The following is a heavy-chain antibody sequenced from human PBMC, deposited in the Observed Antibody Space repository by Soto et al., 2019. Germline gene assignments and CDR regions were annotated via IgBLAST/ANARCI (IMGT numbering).Heavy chain of an antibody. CDR1: GFTFSSYA. V-gene: IGHV3-64*01. J-gene: IGHJ4*02. CDR3: ARGPGYYFDS. CDR2: ISSNGGST. Sequence: EVQLVESGGGLVQPGGSLRLSCAASGFTFSSYAMHWVRQAPGKGLEYVSAISSNGGSTYYANSVKGRFTISRDNSKNTLYLQMGTLRAEDMAVYYCARGPGYYFDSWGRGTLVTVSS.